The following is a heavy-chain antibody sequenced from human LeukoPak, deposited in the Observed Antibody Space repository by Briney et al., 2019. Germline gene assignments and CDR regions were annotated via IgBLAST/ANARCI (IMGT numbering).Heavy chain of an antibody. D-gene: IGHD3-3*01. V-gene: IGHV3-7*01. CDR2: IKEDGSDK. CDR1: GLPFSTYS. J-gene: IGHJ4*02. Sequence: PGGSLRLSCAASGLPFSTYSMNWVRQAPGKGLEWVANIKEDGSDKYYVDSVKGRFTISRDNAKNSLYLQMNSLRAEDTAVYYCARRVEEWQLDYWGQGTLVTVSS. CDR3: ARRVEEWQLDY.